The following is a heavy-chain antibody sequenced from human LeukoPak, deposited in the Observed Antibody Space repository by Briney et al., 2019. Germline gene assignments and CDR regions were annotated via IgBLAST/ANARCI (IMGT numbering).Heavy chain of an antibody. D-gene: IGHD1-1*01. CDR2: ISAYNGNT. Sequence: ASVKVSCKASGYTFTSYGISWVRQAPGQGLEWMGWISAYNGNTNCAQKLQGRVTMTTDTSTSTAYMELRSLRSDDTAVYYCARDGSDNWNDGDWYFDLWGRGTLVTVSS. CDR3: ARDGSDNWNDGDWYFDL. CDR1: GYTFTSYG. J-gene: IGHJ2*01. V-gene: IGHV1-18*04.